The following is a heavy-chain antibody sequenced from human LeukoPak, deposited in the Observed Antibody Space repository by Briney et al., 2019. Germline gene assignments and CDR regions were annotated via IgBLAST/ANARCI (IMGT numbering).Heavy chain of an antibody. CDR3: ATSSGWSPLGH. V-gene: IGHV4-4*07. CDR1: GGSITSYY. J-gene: IGHJ4*02. Sequence: SETLSLTCTVSGGSITSYYWSWLRQPAGKGLEWIGRIYSSGTTNYNPSLKSRVTMSIDTTQFSLKLSSVTAADTAVYYCATSSGWSPLGHWGQGTLVTVSS. CDR2: IYSSGTT. D-gene: IGHD6-19*01.